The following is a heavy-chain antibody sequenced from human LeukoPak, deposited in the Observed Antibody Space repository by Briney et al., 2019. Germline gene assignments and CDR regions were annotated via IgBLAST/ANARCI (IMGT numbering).Heavy chain of an antibody. CDR2: ISSSGGST. J-gene: IGHJ5*02. CDR1: GFTFSSYA. Sequence: TGGSLRLSCPASGFTFSSYAMTWVRQAPGKGLQWVSAISSSGGSTYYADSVKGRFTISRDNSKNTLFLQMNSLRAEDTAVYYCAKDSFRSSSGVDPWGQGTLVTVSS. CDR3: AKDSFRSSSGVDP. D-gene: IGHD6-19*01. V-gene: IGHV3-23*01.